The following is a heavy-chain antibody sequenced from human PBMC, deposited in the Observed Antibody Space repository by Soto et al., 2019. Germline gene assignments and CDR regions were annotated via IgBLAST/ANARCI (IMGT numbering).Heavy chain of an antibody. Sequence: SGGSLRLSCAASGFTFSSYAMHWVRQAPGKGLEWVAVISYDGSNKYYADSVKGRFTISRDNSKNTLYLQMNSLRAEDTAVYYCARESYGDYFDYWGQGTLVTVSS. CDR1: GFTFSSYA. J-gene: IGHJ4*02. CDR3: ARESYGDYFDY. V-gene: IGHV3-30-3*01. CDR2: ISYDGSNK. D-gene: IGHD4-17*01.